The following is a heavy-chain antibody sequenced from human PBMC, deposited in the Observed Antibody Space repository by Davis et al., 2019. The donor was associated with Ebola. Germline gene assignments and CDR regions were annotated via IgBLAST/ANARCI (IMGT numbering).Heavy chain of an antibody. Sequence: AASVKVSCKASGYTFTSYDINWVRQATGQGLEWMGWMNPNSGNTGYAQKFQGRVTMTRDTSISTAYMELSRLRSDDTAVYYCARDLTMVRGVIITLPHFDYWGQGTLVTVSS. J-gene: IGHJ4*02. CDR3: ARDLTMVRGVIITLPHFDY. CDR2: MNPNSGNT. D-gene: IGHD3-10*01. CDR1: GYTFTSYD. V-gene: IGHV1-8*01.